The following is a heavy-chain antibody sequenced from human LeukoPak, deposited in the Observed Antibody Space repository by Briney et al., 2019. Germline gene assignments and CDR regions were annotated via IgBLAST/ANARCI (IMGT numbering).Heavy chain of an antibody. D-gene: IGHD6-13*01. CDR2: INPNSGGT. V-gene: IGHV1-2*06. CDR3: ARARLKVAAAGKAEVGY. CDR1: GYIFTSYY. Sequence: ASVKVSCKASGYIFTSYYMHWVRQAPGQGLEWMGRINPNSGGTNYAQKFQGRVTMTRDTSISTAYMELSRLRSDDTAVYYCARARLKVAAAGKAEVGYWGQGTLVTVSS. J-gene: IGHJ4*02.